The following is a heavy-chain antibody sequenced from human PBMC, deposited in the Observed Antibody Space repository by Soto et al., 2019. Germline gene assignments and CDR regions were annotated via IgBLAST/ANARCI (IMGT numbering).Heavy chain of an antibody. Sequence: SETLSLTCAVYGGSFSGYYWSWIRQPPGKGLEWIGEINHSGSTNYNPSLKSRVTISVDTSKNQFSLKLSSVTAADTAVYYCAIQNWNYVFDAWGQGTLVTAPQ. CDR3: AIQNWNYVFDA. CDR2: INHSGST. V-gene: IGHV4-34*01. CDR1: GGSFSGYY. J-gene: IGHJ5*02. D-gene: IGHD1-7*01.